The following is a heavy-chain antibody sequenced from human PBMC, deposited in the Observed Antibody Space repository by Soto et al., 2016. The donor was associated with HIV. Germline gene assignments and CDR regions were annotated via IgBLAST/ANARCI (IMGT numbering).Heavy chain of an antibody. Sequence: QLVLSGPEVKKPGTSVRVSCKASGFTFSTSTIQWVRQARGQRLEWIGWITVGSGNRRYAQKFQERVTITRDMSTSTAYMELSSLRSEDTAVYYCAAGLFYDSSAPDPWGQGTLVTVSS. CDR1: GFTFSTST. V-gene: IGHV1-58*02. CDR2: ITVGSGNR. D-gene: IGHD3-22*01. CDR3: AAGLFYDSSAPDP. J-gene: IGHJ5*02.